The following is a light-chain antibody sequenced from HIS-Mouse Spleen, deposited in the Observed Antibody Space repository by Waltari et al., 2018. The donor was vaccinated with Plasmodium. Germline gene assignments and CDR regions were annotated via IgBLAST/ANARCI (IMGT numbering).Light chain of an antibody. CDR3: NSRDSSGNHWV. J-gene: IGLJ3*02. CDR1: SLRSYY. Sequence: SSELTQDPAVSVALGQTVRITCQGDSLRSYYASWYQQKPGQAPVLVIYGKNKRPSGIPERFSGSSSENTASLTITGAQAEDEADYYCNSRDSSGNHWVFGGGTKLTVL. CDR2: GKN. V-gene: IGLV3-19*01.